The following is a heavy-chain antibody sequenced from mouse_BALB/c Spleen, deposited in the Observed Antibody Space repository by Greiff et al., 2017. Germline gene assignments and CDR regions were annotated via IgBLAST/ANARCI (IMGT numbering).Heavy chain of an antibody. D-gene: IGHD2-4*01. Sequence: EVQVVESGGGLVKPGGSLKLSCAASGFTFSSYAMSWVRQTPEKRLEWVASISSGGSTYYPDSVKGRFTISRDNARNILYLQMSSLRSEDTAMYYCARGRVYYDYDERDYWGQGTTLTVSS. CDR1: GFTFSSYA. V-gene: IGHV5-6-5*01. CDR2: ISSGGST. J-gene: IGHJ2*01. CDR3: ARGRVYYDYDERDY.